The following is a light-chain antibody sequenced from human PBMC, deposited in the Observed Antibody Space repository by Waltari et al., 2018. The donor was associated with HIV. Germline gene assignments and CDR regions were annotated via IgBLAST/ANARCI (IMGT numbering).Light chain of an antibody. Sequence: SSELTQPPSVAVSPGQTARITCTGDALPKRYASWYQQKSGQAPVLVIYEDSKRPSGFPERFSGSSSGTTATLTISGAQVEDEADYYCYSTDNSGHHRVFGTGTKLTVL. CDR1: ALPKRY. CDR3: YSTDNSGHHRV. CDR2: EDS. V-gene: IGLV3-10*01. J-gene: IGLJ2*01.